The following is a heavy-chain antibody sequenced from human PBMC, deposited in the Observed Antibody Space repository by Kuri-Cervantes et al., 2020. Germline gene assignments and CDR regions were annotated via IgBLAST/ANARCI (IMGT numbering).Heavy chain of an antibody. CDR2: SYYSGCT. D-gene: IGHD6-19*01. J-gene: IGHJ6*02. CDR1: GGPFGGSSYY. CDR3: ASDPQHYSRGWSYYYGMDV. Sequence: GPLRPSCPASGGPFGGSSYYGAGIRQPPGKGLEWIGSSYYSGCTYYNPSLNSRVTISVDTSKNQFSLKLSYVTAADTAVYYCASDPQHYSRGWSYYYGMDVWGQGTTVTVSS. V-gene: IGHV4-39*01.